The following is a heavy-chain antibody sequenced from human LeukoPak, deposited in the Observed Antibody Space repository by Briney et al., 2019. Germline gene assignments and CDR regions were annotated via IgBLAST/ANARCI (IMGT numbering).Heavy chain of an antibody. CDR1: GGSFSGYY. D-gene: IGHD6-13*01. CDR2: INHSGST. J-gene: IGHJ4*02. V-gene: IGHV4-34*01. CDR3: ARVNIPAAGFGFDY. Sequence: PSETLSLTCAVYGGSFSGYYWSWIRQPPGKGLEWIGEINHSGSTNYNPSLKSRVTISVDTSKNQFSLKLSSVTAPDTALYYCARVNIPAAGFGFDYWGQGTLVTVSS.